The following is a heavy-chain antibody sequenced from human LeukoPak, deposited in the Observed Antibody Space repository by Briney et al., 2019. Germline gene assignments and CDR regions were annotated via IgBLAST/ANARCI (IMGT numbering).Heavy chain of an antibody. CDR3: ANDGTGVHVWTPEAFDL. D-gene: IGHD1-1*01. CDR2: ISGNGGRT. Sequence: GGSLRLSCTASGFTFTTYAMSWVRQAPGKGLEWVSTISGNGGRTYYEDSVKGRFTISRDNSKNTLYLQVSNLRAEDTAMYYCANDGTGVHVWTPEAFDLWGPGTMVIVSS. CDR1: GFTFTTYA. J-gene: IGHJ3*01. V-gene: IGHV3-23*01.